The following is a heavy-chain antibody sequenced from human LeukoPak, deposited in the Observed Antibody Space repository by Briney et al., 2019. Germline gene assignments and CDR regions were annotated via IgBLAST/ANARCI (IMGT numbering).Heavy chain of an antibody. Sequence: GGSLRLSCAASGFTFSSYGMSWVRQAPGKGLEWVSATSGSGGSTYYADSVKGRFTISRDNSKNTLYLQMNSLRAEDTAVYYCAKDFEGIAAAGYFDYWGQGTLVTVSS. V-gene: IGHV3-23*01. CDR3: AKDFEGIAAAGYFDY. CDR2: TSGSGGST. J-gene: IGHJ4*02. D-gene: IGHD6-13*01. CDR1: GFTFSSYG.